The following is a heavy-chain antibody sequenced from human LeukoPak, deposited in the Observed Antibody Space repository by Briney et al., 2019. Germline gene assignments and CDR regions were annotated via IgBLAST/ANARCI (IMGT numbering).Heavy chain of an antibody. CDR3: AKTAYGDFAGRIWYFDL. V-gene: IGHV1-46*01. Sequence: ASVKVSCKASGYTFTSYYMHWVRQAPGQGLEWMGLINPSGGSTSYAQKFQGRVTMTRDTSTSTVYMELSSLRSEDTAVYYCAKTAYGDFAGRIWYFDLWGRGTMVIVS. J-gene: IGHJ2*01. CDR1: GYTFTSYY. D-gene: IGHD4-17*01. CDR2: INPSGGST.